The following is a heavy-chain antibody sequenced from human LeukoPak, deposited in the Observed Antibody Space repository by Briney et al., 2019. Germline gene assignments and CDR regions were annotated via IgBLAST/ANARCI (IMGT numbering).Heavy chain of an antibody. D-gene: IGHD2-2*02. Sequence: ASVKVSCKASGYTFTSYDINWVRQATGQGLEWMGWMNPNSGNTGYAQKFQGRVTMTRDTSISTAYMELNNLRSEDTAIYYCARGYTPSIPWAAFWGQGTLVTVSS. CDR1: GYTFTSYD. J-gene: IGHJ4*02. CDR2: MNPNSGNT. CDR3: ARGYTPSIPWAAF. V-gene: IGHV1-8*01.